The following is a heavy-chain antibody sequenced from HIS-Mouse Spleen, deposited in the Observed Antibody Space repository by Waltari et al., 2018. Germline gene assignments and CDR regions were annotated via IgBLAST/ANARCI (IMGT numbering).Heavy chain of an antibody. V-gene: IGHV3-74*01. CDR1: GFTFSSYW. J-gene: IGHJ1*01. D-gene: IGHD4-17*01. Sequence: EVQLVESGGGLVQPGGSLRLSCAASGFTFSSYWMPWVRQAPGKGLVWVSSINRGGRKNSHGESGKGRFNNPKEQAKKKVFFEMNRPGGEEKAVYYCGRRWGGDYGDYVRAPEYFQHWGQGTLVTVSS. CDR3: GRRWGGDYGDYVRAPEYFQH. CDR2: INRGGRKN.